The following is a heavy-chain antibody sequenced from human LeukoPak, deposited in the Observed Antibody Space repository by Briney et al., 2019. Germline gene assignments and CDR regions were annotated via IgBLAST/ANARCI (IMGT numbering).Heavy chain of an antibody. CDR3: ARGTKDFWNNWFDP. D-gene: IGHD3-3*01. J-gene: IGHJ5*02. V-gene: IGHV3-7*01. CDR2: IKQDGSEK. Sequence: GGSLRLSCAASGFTFSSYWMSWVRQAPGKGLEWVANIKQDGSEKYYVDSVKGRFTISRDNAKNSLYPQMNSLRAEDTAVYYCARGTKDFWNNWFDPWGQGTLVTVSS. CDR1: GFTFSSYW.